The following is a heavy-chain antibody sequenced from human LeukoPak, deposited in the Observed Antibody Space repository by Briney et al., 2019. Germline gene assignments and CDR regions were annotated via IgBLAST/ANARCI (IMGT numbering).Heavy chain of an antibody. CDR1: VYIFTSYW. V-gene: IGHV5-10-1*01. J-gene: IGHJ5*02. CDR3: ARTETYYYDSSGHRRFDP. CDR2: IDPSDSYT. Sequence: GESLKISCKGSVYIFTSYWLSWVRQMPGKGLEWMGRIDPSDSYTNYSPSFQGHVTISADKSISTAYLQWSSLKASDTAMYYCARTETYYYDSSGHRRFDPWGQGTLVTVSS. D-gene: IGHD3-22*01.